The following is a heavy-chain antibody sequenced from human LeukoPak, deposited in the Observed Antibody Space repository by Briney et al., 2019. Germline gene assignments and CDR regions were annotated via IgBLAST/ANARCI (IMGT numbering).Heavy chain of an antibody. CDR1: GLTFRTYA. V-gene: IGHV3-23*01. CDR3: ARGRRRLAAPGATPPAPYFDY. Sequence: GGSLRLSCAASGLTFRTYAMSWVRQAPGKGLEWVSSISDSGGYTFYADSVKGRFTISRDNSKNTVYLQMNSLRADDTAVYYCARGRRRLAAPGATPPAPYFDYWGQGTLVTVSS. D-gene: IGHD6-13*01. J-gene: IGHJ4*02. CDR2: ISDSGGYT.